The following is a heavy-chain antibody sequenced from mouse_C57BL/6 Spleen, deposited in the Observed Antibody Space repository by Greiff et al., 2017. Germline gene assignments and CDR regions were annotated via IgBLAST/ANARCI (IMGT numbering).Heavy chain of an antibody. Sequence: DVQLQESGPGLVKPSQSLSLTCSVTGYSITSGYYWNWIRQFPGNKLEWMGYISYDGSNNYNPSLKNRISITRDTSKNQFFLKLNSVTTEDTATYYCARETTVVGFDYWGQGTTLTVSS. J-gene: IGHJ2*01. CDR2: ISYDGSN. V-gene: IGHV3-6*01. CDR1: GYSITSGYY. D-gene: IGHD1-1*01. CDR3: ARETTVVGFDY.